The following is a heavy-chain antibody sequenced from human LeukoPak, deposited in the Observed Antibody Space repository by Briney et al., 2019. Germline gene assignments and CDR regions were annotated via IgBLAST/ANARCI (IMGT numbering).Heavy chain of an antibody. Sequence: VKVSCKGSGYTFTSYGISLVRQAPGQGLEWMGWISPYNGNTNYAQKLQGRVTMTTDTSTTTAYMELRSLRSDDTAVYYCAREMAAIVNQFDYWGQGTLVTVSS. J-gene: IGHJ4*02. CDR1: GYTFTSYG. CDR2: ISPYNGNT. V-gene: IGHV1-18*01. D-gene: IGHD5-24*01. CDR3: AREMAAIVNQFDY.